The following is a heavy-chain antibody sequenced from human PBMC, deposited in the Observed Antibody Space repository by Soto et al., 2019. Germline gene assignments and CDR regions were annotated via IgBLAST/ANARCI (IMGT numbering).Heavy chain of an antibody. D-gene: IGHD6-13*01. J-gene: IGHJ4*02. CDR3: ARGWSSSLGYYFDY. CDR2: INHSGST. CDR1: GGSFSGYY. Sequence: SETLSLTCAVYGGSFSGYYWSWIRQPPGKGLEWIGEINHSGSTNYNPSLKSRVTISVDTSKNQFSLKLSSVTAADTAVYYCARGWSSSLGYYFDYWGQGTLVTVSS. V-gene: IGHV4-34*01.